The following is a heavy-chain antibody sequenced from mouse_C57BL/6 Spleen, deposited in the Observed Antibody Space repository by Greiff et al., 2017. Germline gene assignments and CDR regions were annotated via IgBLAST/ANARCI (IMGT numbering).Heavy chain of an antibody. CDR2: IYPGDGAT. J-gene: IGHJ4*01. V-gene: IGHV1-80*01. D-gene: IGHD3-2*02. CDR1: GYAFSSYW. CDR3: ARVRTAQASYYAMDY. Sequence: VQLQQSGAELVKPGASVKISCKASGYAFSSYWMNWVKQRPGKGLEWIGQIYPGDGATNYNGKFKGQATLTADKSSSTAYMQRSSLTSEDSAVYFCARVRTAQASYYAMDYWGQGTSVTVSS.